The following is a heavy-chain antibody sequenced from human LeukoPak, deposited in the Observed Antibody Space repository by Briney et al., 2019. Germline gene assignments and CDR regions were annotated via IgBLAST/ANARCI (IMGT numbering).Heavy chain of an antibody. D-gene: IGHD3-9*01. Sequence: ASVKVSCKASGYTLTSYGISWVRQAPGQGLEWMGWISAYNGNTNYAQKLQGRVTMTTDTSTSTAYMELRSLRSDDTAVYYCARDTNYDILTGYFQFDPWGQGTLVTVSS. V-gene: IGHV1-18*01. CDR3: ARDTNYDILTGYFQFDP. CDR1: GYTLTSYG. CDR2: ISAYNGNT. J-gene: IGHJ5*02.